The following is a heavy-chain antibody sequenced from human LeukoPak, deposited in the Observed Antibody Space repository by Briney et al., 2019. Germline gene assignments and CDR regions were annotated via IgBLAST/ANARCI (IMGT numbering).Heavy chain of an antibody. Sequence: PSQTLSLTCTVPGGSISSGGYFWTWIRQQPGKGLEWIGYIYYSGSTYYNPSLKSRVTISVDMSKNQFSLKLSSVTAADTAVYYCARIGYDSSGPNDAFDIWGQGTMVTVSS. J-gene: IGHJ3*02. D-gene: IGHD3-22*01. CDR3: ARIGYDSSGPNDAFDI. CDR1: GGSISSGGYF. CDR2: IYYSGST. V-gene: IGHV4-31*03.